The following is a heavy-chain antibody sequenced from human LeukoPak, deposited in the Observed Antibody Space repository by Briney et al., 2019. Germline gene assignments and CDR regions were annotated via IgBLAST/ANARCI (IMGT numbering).Heavy chain of an antibody. J-gene: IGHJ5*02. CDR1: GFTFSSYG. V-gene: IGHV3-30*02. Sequence: GGSLRLSCAASGFTFSSYGMHWVRQAPGKGLEWVAFIRYDGSNKYYADSVKGRFTISRDNSKNTLYLQMNSLRAEDTAVYYCAKVEEYSSGWYWGYNWFDPWGQGTLVTVSS. D-gene: IGHD6-19*01. CDR3: AKVEEYSSGWYWGYNWFDP. CDR2: IRYDGSNK.